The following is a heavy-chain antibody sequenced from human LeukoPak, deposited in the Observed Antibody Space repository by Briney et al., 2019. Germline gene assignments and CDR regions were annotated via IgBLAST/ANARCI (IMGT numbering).Heavy chain of an antibody. CDR1: GFTLSSYA. J-gene: IGHJ4*02. D-gene: IGHD3-3*01. CDR3: ARVVLEWLFSYFDY. V-gene: IGHV3-30-3*01. CDR2: ISYDGSNK. Sequence: GGSLRLSCAASGFTLSSYAMHWVRQAPGKGLEWVAVISYDGSNKYYADSVKGRFTISRDNSKNTLYLQMNSLRAEDTAVYYCARVVLEWLFSYFDYWGQGTLVTVSS.